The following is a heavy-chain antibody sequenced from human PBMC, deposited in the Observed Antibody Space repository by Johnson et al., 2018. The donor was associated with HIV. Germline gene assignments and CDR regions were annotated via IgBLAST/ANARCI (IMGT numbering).Heavy chain of an antibody. V-gene: IGHV3-74*02. CDR3: ARGSSYYYDSSGSDAFDI. J-gene: IGHJ3*02. Sequence: VQLVESGGNVDRPGGSLRLSCAASGFTFDDYCMSWVRQAPGKGLVWVSRINSDGSNTAYADFVKGRFTISRDNAKNSLYLQMNSLRAGDTAVYYCARGSSYYYDSSGSDAFDIWGQGTMVTVSS. D-gene: IGHD3-22*01. CDR1: GFTFDDYC. CDR2: INSDGSNT.